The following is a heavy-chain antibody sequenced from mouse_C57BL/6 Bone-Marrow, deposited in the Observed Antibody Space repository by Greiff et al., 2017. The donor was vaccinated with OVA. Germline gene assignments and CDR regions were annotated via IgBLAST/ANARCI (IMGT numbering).Heavy chain of an antibody. CDR2: ISYDGSN. CDR1: GYSITSGYY. V-gene: IGHV3-6*01. J-gene: IGHJ3*01. D-gene: IGHD1-1*01. CDR3: ARIYYYGRGGAY. Sequence: EVQLVESGPGLVKPSQSLSLTCSVTGYSITSGYYWNWIRQFPGNKLEWMGYISYDGSNNYNPSLKNRISITRDTSKNQFFLKLNAVTTEDTATYYCARIYYYGRGGAYWGQGTLVTVSA.